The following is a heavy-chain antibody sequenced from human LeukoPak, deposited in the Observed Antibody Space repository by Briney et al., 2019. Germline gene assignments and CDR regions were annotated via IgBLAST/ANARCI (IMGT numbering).Heavy chain of an antibody. J-gene: IGHJ5*02. Sequence: GASVKVSCKASGYTFTGYYMHWVRQAPGQGLEWMGWINPNSGGTNYAQKFQGRVTMTRDTSISTAYMELSRLKSDDTAVYHCARDETTVTMNYFDPWGQGTLVTVSS. V-gene: IGHV1-2*02. CDR2: INPNSGGT. CDR1: GYTFTGYY. D-gene: IGHD4-17*01. CDR3: ARDETTVTMNYFDP.